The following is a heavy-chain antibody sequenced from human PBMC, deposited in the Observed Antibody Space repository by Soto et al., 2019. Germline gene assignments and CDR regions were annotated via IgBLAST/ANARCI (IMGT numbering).Heavy chain of an antibody. V-gene: IGHV2-5*02. D-gene: IGHD3-9*01. Sequence: QITLKESGPTLVKPTQTLTLTCTFSGFSLSTSGVGVGWIRQPPGKALEWLALIYWDDDKRYSPSLKSRLTITKDTSKNQVVLTMTNMDPVDTATYYCAHAVNYDILTGYYKAEDYFDYWGQGTLVTVSS. CDR1: GFSLSTSGVG. CDR2: IYWDDDK. CDR3: AHAVNYDILTGYYKAEDYFDY. J-gene: IGHJ4*02.